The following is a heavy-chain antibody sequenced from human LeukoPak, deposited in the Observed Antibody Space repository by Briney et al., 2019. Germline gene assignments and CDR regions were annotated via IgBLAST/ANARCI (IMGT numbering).Heavy chain of an antibody. V-gene: IGHV4-59*08. Sequence: SETLSLTCTVSGGSISSYYWSWIRQPPGKGLEWIGYIYYSGSTNYNPSLKSRVTISVDTSKNQFFLKLSSVTAADTAVYYCARHGRDWGLLPPVRASDAFDIWGQGTMVTVSS. J-gene: IGHJ3*02. CDR3: ARHGRDWGLLPPVRASDAFDI. CDR1: GGSISSYY. D-gene: IGHD7-27*01. CDR2: IYYSGST.